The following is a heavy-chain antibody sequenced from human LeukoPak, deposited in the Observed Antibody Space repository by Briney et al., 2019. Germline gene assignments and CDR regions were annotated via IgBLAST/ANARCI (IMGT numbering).Heavy chain of an antibody. V-gene: IGHV1-2*02. CDR1: GYTFSGYY. CDR2: INPNRGST. D-gene: IGHD1-7*01. Sequence: GGSVKVSCKASGYTFSGYYMHWVRQAPGQGLEWMGCINPNRGSTNYAQKFQGRVTMTRDTAISTDYMELSSLRSDDTAVYYCHSAMITGTTDYHSGMDVWGQGPTVTVSS. CDR3: HSAMITGTTDYHSGMDV. J-gene: IGHJ6*02.